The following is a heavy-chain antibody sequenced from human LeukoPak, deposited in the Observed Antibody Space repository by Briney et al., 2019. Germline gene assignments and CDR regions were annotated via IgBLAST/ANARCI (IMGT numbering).Heavy chain of an antibody. V-gene: IGHV1-8*01. D-gene: IGHD3-9*01. CDR3: ARARIRSFDRGSDY. CDR2: MNPNSVNT. J-gene: IGHJ4*02. Sequence: ASVKVSCKASGYTFTSYDINWVRQATGQGLEWMGWMNPNSVNTGYAQKFQGRVTMTRNTPISTAYKALSSPRSEDTAVYYCARARIRSFDRGSDYWGQGTLVTVSS. CDR1: GYTFTSYD.